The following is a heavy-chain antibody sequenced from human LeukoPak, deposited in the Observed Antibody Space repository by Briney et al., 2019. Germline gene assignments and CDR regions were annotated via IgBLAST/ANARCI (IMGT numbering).Heavy chain of an antibody. CDR2: ISGSGGPA. CDR1: GFTFSIYA. Sequence: PGGSLRLSCAASGFTFSIYAIRSVRQAPGKGLEWVSAISGSGGPASYADSVKGRFTISRDNSKNTLYLQMNSLRAEDTAVYYCAKDRGVWRDIVVVPAAIRGQGTLVTVSS. J-gene: IGHJ4*02. D-gene: IGHD2-2*01. CDR3: AKDRGVWRDIVVVPAAI. V-gene: IGHV3-23*01.